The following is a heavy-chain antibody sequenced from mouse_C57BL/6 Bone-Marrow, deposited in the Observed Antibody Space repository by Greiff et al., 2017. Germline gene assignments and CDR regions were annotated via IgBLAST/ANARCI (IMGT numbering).Heavy chain of an antibody. CDR3: ARKKIEIYYGYDYYAMDY. V-gene: IGHV1-64*01. Sequence: QVQLKQPGAELVKPGASVKLSCKASGYTFTSYWMHWVKQRPGQGLEWIGMIHPNSGSTNYNAKFKSKATLTVDKSSSTAYMQLSSLTSEDSAVYYCARKKIEIYYGYDYYAMDYWGQGTSVTVSS. D-gene: IGHD2-2*01. J-gene: IGHJ4*01. CDR1: GYTFTSYW. CDR2: IHPNSGST.